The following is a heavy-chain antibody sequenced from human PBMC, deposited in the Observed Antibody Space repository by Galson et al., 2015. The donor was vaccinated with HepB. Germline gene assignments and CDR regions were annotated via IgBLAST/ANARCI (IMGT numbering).Heavy chain of an antibody. Sequence: SVKVSCKASGYTFTSYGISWVRQAPGQGLEWMGWISAYNGNTNYAQKLQGRVTMTTDTSTSTAYMELRSLRSDDTAVYYCARALPSYYDFWSGYLLSYNWFDPWGQGTLVTVSS. CDR2: ISAYNGNT. CDR3: ARALPSYYDFWSGYLLSYNWFDP. J-gene: IGHJ5*02. V-gene: IGHV1-18*01. CDR1: GYTFTSYG. D-gene: IGHD3-3*01.